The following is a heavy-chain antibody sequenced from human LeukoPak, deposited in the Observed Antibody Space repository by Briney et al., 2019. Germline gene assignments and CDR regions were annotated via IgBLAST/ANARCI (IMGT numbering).Heavy chain of an antibody. Sequence: GGSLRLSCTASGFTFSSYWMSWVRQAPGKGLEWVANIKQDGGEKYYVDSVKGRFTISRDNAKNSLYLQMSSLRAEDTAVYYCARLGARQVLDYWGQGTLVTVSS. CDR3: ARLGARQVLDY. J-gene: IGHJ4*02. D-gene: IGHD4-17*01. CDR2: IKQDGGEK. V-gene: IGHV3-7*01. CDR1: GFTFSSYW.